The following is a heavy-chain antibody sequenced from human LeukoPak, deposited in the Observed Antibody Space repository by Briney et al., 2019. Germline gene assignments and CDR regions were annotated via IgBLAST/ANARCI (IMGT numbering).Heavy chain of an antibody. CDR2: ISGNAVST. J-gene: IGHJ5*02. Sequence: GGSLRLSCAASGFTFNSFAMSWVRQAPGKGLEWVSTISGNAVSTYYADSVKGRFTISRDNPKNTVYVQMNSLRAEDTAVYYCAKDSTSAWFDPWGQGTLVTVSS. D-gene: IGHD2/OR15-2a*01. V-gene: IGHV3-23*01. CDR1: GFTFNSFA. CDR3: AKDSTSAWFDP.